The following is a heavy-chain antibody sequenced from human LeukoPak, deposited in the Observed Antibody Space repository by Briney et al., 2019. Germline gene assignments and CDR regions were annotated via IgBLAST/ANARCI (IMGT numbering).Heavy chain of an antibody. V-gene: IGHV4-59*01. CDR1: GGSISSYY. J-gene: IGHJ6*02. CDR2: IYYSGST. CDR3: ARGGLPGSFYYYYYGMDV. D-gene: IGHD4-11*01. Sequence: PSETLSLTCTVSGGSISSYYWSWIRQPPGKGLEWIGYIYYSGSTNYNPSLESRVTISVDTSKNQFSLKLSSVTAADTAVYYCARGGLPGSFYYYYYGMDVWGQGTTVTVSS.